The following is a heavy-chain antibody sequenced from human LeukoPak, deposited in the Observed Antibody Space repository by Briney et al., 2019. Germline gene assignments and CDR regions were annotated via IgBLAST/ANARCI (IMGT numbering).Heavy chain of an antibody. J-gene: IGHJ6*03. D-gene: IGHD5-18*01. Sequence: ASAKVSCKASGYTFPGCYMHWVRLAPGQGLEWMGWINPNSGGTNYAQKFQGRVTMTRDTSISTAYMELSRLRSDDTAVYYCARGEIQLWSSYYYMDVWGKGTTVTISS. V-gene: IGHV1-2*02. CDR3: ARGEIQLWSSYYYMDV. CDR1: GYTFPGCY. CDR2: INPNSGGT.